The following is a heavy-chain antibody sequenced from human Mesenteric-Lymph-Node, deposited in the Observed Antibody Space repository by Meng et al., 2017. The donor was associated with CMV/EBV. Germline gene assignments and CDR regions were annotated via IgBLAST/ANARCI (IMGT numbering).Heavy chain of an antibody. D-gene: IGHD5-24*01. J-gene: IGHJ4*02. Sequence: GGSLRLSCAVSGFTLNNNAMHWVRQAPGKGLEYVSGINRNGDSTDYADSVKGRFTISRDNSKNTLYLQMGSVRPEDMAVYYCARVGRDGFFIAVWLDYWGQGTLVTVSS. V-gene: IGHV3-64*02. CDR2: INRNGDST. CDR3: ARVGRDGFFIAVWLDY. CDR1: GFTLNNNA.